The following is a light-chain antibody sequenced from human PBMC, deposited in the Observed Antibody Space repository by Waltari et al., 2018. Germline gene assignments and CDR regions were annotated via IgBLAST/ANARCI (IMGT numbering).Light chain of an antibody. CDR1: SDDVGGYNL. CDR2: EVT. Sequence: QSALTQPASMSGSPGHSVTISCTGTSDDVGGYNLVSWYQQHPGKAPKLIIFEVTKRPSGVSNRFSGSRSGKTASLTLSGLQPEDEAAYYCCSYAGTDSWVFGGGTKVTVL. CDR3: CSYAGTDSWV. J-gene: IGLJ3*02. V-gene: IGLV2-23*02.